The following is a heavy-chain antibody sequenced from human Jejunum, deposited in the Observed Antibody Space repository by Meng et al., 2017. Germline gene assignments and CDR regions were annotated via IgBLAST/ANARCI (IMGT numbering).Heavy chain of an antibody. D-gene: IGHD2-8*01. V-gene: IGHV3-23*01. CDR2: IVNSGIDT. J-gene: IGHJ4*02. Sequence: GGSLRLSCAASGFTFSNYAINWVRQAPGKKLEWVSSIVNSGIDTYYADSVRGRFTISRDNSKNTLYLQMNSLRAEDTAVYYCAKGTRASCTQVVCYPFDLWGQGTLVTVSS. CDR1: GFTFSNYA. CDR3: AKGTRASCTQVVCYPFDL.